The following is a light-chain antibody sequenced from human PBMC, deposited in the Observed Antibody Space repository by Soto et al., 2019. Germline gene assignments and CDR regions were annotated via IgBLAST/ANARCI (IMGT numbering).Light chain of an antibody. V-gene: IGKV1-5*01. Sequence: DIQMTQSPSTLSASVGDRVTITCRASQSISSWLAWYQQKPGKAPKLLIYDASSLESGVPSRFSGSGSGTEFTRTISSLHPDDFATYYCQQYNSYSFTFGGGTKVDIK. CDR3: QQYNSYSFT. CDR1: QSISSW. J-gene: IGKJ4*01. CDR2: DAS.